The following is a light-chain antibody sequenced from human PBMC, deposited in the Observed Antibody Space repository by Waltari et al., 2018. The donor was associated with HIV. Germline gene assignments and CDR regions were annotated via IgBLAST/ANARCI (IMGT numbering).Light chain of an antibody. CDR3: QSYDNENPVL. J-gene: IGLJ2*01. V-gene: IGLV6-57*03. CDR2: KDD. CDR1: SGSISSNH. Sequence: NFMLTQPHSVSESPGKTVTISCTRSSGSISSNHVQWYQQRPGSAPTTVIYKDDQRPSGVPDRFSGSIDSSSNSASLTISGLRTEDEADYYCQSYDNENPVLFGGGTKLTVL.